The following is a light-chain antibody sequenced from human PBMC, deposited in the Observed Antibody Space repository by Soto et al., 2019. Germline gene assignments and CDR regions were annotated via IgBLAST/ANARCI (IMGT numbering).Light chain of an antibody. J-gene: IGKJ1*01. CDR2: DAS. CDR3: QQYNSYWGT. Sequence: DIQLTQSPSTLSASVGDRVTITCRASQRMTSWLAWYQQKPGKAPKLLIYDASSLESGVPSRFSGSGSGTEFTLTISSLQPDDFATYYCQQYNSYWGTFGQGTKV. CDR1: QRMTSW. V-gene: IGKV1-5*01.